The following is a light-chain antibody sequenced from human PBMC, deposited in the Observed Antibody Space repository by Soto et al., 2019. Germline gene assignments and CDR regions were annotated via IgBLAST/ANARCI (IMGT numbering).Light chain of an antibody. J-gene: IGLJ1*01. CDR2: EGT. V-gene: IGLV2-23*01. Sequence: QSALTQPASVSGSPGQSITVSCAGTSSDVGGYNLVSWYQQHPGKAPKLIIYEGTERPSGISPRFSGSKSGNTVSLTISGLQAEDEADYYCSSYTSSSIYVFGSGTKVTVL. CDR3: SSYTSSSIYV. CDR1: SSDVGGYNL.